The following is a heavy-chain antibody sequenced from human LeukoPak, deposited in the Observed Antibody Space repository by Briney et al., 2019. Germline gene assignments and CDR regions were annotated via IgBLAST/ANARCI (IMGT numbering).Heavy chain of an antibody. D-gene: IGHD6-13*01. Sequence: GGSLRLSCAASGFTFSSYGMHWVRQAPGKGLEWVGVISYDGSNKYYADSVKGRFTISRDNSKNTLYLQMNSLRAEDTAVYYCGKVGAAAGIDYWGQGTLVTVSS. J-gene: IGHJ4*02. CDR2: ISYDGSNK. V-gene: IGHV3-30*18. CDR1: GFTFSSYG. CDR3: GKVGAAAGIDY.